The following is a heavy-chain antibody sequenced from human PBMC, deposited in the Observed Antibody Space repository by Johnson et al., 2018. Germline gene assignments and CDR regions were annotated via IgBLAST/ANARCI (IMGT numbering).Heavy chain of an antibody. CDR1: GYSFTSYW. J-gene: IGHJ3*02. CDR3: ARHPTLLWDDALDI. CDR2: IYPGVSDT. Sequence: VQLVESGAEVKKPGESLKISCKGSGYSFTSYWIGWVRQMPGKGLEWMGIIYPGVSDTRYSPSFQGQVTIPADKSISTAFLPWGSLKASDTAMYYCARHPTLLWDDALDIWGQGAMVTVSA. V-gene: IGHV5-51*01. D-gene: IGHD3-10*01.